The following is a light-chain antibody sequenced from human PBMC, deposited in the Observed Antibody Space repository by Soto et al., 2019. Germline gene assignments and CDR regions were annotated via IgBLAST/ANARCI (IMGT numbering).Light chain of an antibody. CDR1: SSNIGAGYD. J-gene: IGLJ2*01. CDR2: GNS. V-gene: IGLV1-40*01. Sequence: QSALTQPPSVSGAPGQRVTISCTGSSSNIGAGYDVHWYQQLPGTAPKLLIYGNSNRPSGVPDRFSGSKSGTSASLAITGLQAEDEADYYCQSYDSSLSPGGVFGGGTKLTVL. CDR3: QSYDSSLSPGGV.